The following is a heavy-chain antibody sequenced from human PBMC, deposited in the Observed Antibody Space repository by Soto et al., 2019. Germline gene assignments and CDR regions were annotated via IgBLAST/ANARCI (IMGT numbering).Heavy chain of an antibody. CDR1: GYTFTGYY. Sequence: ASVKVACNASGYTFTGYYMHWVRQAPGQGLEWMGWINPNRGDTNYAQKFQGWVTMTRDTSISTAYMELNRLRSDDTAVYYCARGNSITIFGVVIPRLDGGMDVWGQGTTVTVSS. J-gene: IGHJ6*02. V-gene: IGHV1-2*04. CDR2: INPNRGDT. CDR3: ARGNSITIFGVVIPRLDGGMDV. D-gene: IGHD3-3*01.